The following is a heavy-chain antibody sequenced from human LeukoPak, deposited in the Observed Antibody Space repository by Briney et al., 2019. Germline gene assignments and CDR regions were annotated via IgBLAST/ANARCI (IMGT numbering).Heavy chain of an antibody. J-gene: IGHJ6*04. V-gene: IGHV4-34*01. CDR3: ASAMGYYYYYGMDV. D-gene: IGHD5-18*01. CDR1: GGSFSGYY. CDR2: INHSGST. Sequence: PSETLSLTCAVYGGSFSGYYWSWIRQPPGKGLEWIGEINHSGSTNYNPFLKSRVTISVDTSKNQFSLKLSSVTAADTAVYYCASAMGYYYYYGMDVWGKGTTVTVSS.